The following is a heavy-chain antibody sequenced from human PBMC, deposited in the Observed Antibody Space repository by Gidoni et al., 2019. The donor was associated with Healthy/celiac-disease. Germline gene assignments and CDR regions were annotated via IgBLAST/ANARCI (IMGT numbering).Heavy chain of an antibody. CDR2: IYPGDSYT. J-gene: IGHJ6*03. CDR1: GYSLTSYW. CDR3: ARLPRGSLRIYYYMDV. V-gene: IGHV5-51*01. D-gene: IGHD3-10*01. Sequence: EVQLVQSGAEVKKPGESLKISCKGAGYSLTSYWIGWVRQRPGKGLEWMGIIYPGDSYTRYRPSFQGQVTISADKSISTAYLQWSSLKASDTAMYYCARLPRGSLRIYYYMDVWGKGTTVTVSS.